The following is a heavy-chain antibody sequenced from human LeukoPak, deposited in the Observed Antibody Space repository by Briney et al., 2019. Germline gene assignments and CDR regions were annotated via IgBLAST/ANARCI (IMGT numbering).Heavy chain of an antibody. CDR1: GGSFSGYY. V-gene: IGHV4-34*01. CDR3: ASTNYDILTGYYIDYYYYYMDV. J-gene: IGHJ6*03. D-gene: IGHD3-9*01. CDR2: INHSGST. Sequence: SETLSLTCAVYGGSFSGYYWSWIRQPPGKGLEWIGEINHSGSTNYNPSLKSRVTISVDTSKNQFSLKLSSVTAADTAVYYCASTNYDILTGYYIDYYYYYMDVWGKGTTVTVSS.